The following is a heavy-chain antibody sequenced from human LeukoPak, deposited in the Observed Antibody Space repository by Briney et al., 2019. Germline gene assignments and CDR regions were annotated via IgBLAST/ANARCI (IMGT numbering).Heavy chain of an antibody. CDR1: GYTFTSYG. D-gene: IGHD1-26*01. Sequence: ASVKVSCKASGYTFTSYGISWVRQAPGQGLEWMGWISAYNGNTNYAQKLQGRVTMTTDTSTSTAYMELRSLRSDDTAVYYCASERGIVGATTLDYWGQGTLVTVSS. V-gene: IGHV1-18*01. J-gene: IGHJ4*02. CDR3: ASERGIVGATTLDY. CDR2: ISAYNGNT.